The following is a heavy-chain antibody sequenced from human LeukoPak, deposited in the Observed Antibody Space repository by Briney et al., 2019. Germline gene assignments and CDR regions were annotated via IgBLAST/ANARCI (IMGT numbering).Heavy chain of an antibody. J-gene: IGHJ3*02. V-gene: IGHV1-69*06. CDR3: ARDREEYSSSSDAFDI. CDR2: IIPIFTPA. CDR1: GGTFTSYA. Sequence: SVKVSCKASGGTFTSYAISWVRQAPGQGLEWRGGIIPIFTPANYAQQFQGRVTITADKDTSTAYMEVSSLRSEDTAVYYCARDREEYSSSSDAFDIWGQGTMVTVSS. D-gene: IGHD6-6*01.